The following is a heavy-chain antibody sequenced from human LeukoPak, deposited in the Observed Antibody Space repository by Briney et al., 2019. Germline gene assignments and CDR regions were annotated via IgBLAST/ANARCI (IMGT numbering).Heavy chain of an antibody. CDR1: GFSFSDSY. Sequence: GGSLRLSCVVSGFSFSDSYMTWIRQTPGKGLEWLAYISGSSSDIYYADSVKGRFTISRDNAKNSLFLQMNGPRPEDTALYYCATDPRLLIYWGHGTLVTVSS. CDR2: ISGSSSDI. D-gene: IGHD2-21*01. J-gene: IGHJ4*01. V-gene: IGHV3-11*01. CDR3: ATDPRLLIY.